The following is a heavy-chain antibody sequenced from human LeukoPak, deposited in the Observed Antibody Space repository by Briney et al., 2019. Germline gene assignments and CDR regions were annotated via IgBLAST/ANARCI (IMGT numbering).Heavy chain of an antibody. V-gene: IGHV4-59*01. J-gene: IGHJ5*02. CDR3: ARDRYYYASSGWNWFDP. CDR2: IYYSGSN. CDR1: GVSISSYY. D-gene: IGHD3-22*01. Sequence: PSETLSLTCTVSGVSISSYYWSWIRQPPGKGLEWIGYIYYSGSNNYNPSLKSLVTISVDTSKNQFSLKLSSVTAVDTAVYYCARDRYYYASSGWNWFDPWGQGTLVTVSS.